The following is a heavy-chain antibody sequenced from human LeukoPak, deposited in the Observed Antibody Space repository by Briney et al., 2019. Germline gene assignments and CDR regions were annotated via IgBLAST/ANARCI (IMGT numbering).Heavy chain of an antibody. CDR1: GFTFSRYW. J-gene: IGHJ4*02. V-gene: IGHV3-7*04. CDR3: ARDSPGYGGYSY. CDR2: IKEDGSAK. Sequence: PGGSLRLSCTASGFTFSRYWMTWVRQAPGKGLEWVANIKEDGSAKYYLDSMKGRFTISRDNAKNSLYLQINSLRAEDTAVYYCARDSPGYGGYSYWGQGTLVTVSS. D-gene: IGHD5-12*01.